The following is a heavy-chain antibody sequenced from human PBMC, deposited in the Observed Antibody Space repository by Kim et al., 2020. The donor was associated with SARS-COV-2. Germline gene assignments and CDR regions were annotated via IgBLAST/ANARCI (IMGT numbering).Heavy chain of an antibody. Sequence: GGSLRLSCEASGFTFSTYWMSWVRQAPGKGLEWVANIGEDGRDKYYVDSVKGRFAISRDNAKNSLYLQMNSLGAEDTAIYYCARDSKRRDDNYYYDYGLDVWGQGTTVTVSS. CDR1: GFTFSTYW. CDR2: IGEDGRDK. V-gene: IGHV3-7*01. CDR3: ARDSKRRDDNYYYDYGLDV. D-gene: IGHD1-1*01. J-gene: IGHJ6*02.